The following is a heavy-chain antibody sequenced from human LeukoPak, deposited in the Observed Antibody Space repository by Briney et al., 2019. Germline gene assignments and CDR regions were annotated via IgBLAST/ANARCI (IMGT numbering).Heavy chain of an antibody. Sequence: GRTQRLACAVSGFTFSSYSVLWIRQATGKWGKWASYFSGSSGTKYYADSVKGRFTISRDNAKNSLYLQMNSLMAEDTAVYYCARAAYTGGWYRGDNDYWGQGTLVTVSS. CDR2: FSGSSGTK. J-gene: IGHJ4*02. V-gene: IGHV3-48*01. CDR1: GFTFSSYS. D-gene: IGHD6-19*01. CDR3: ARAAYTGGWYRGDNDY.